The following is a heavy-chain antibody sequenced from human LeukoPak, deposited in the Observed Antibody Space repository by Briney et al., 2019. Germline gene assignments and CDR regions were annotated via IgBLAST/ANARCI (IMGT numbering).Heavy chain of an antibody. D-gene: IGHD2-2*01. CDR3: AGKDCSSTSCYSPFDI. V-gene: IGHV4-34*01. J-gene: IGHJ3*02. Sequence: SETLSLTCAVYGGSFSGYYGSWIRQPPGKGLEWIGEINHSGSTNYNPSLKSRVTISVDTSKNQFSLKLSSVTAADTAVYYCAGKDCSSTSCYSPFDIWGQGTMVTVSS. CDR2: INHSGST. CDR1: GGSFSGYY.